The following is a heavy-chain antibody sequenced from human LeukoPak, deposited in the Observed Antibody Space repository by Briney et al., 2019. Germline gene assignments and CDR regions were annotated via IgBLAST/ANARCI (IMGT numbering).Heavy chain of an antibody. CDR2: ISYDGSNK. V-gene: IGHV3-30*03. D-gene: IGHD6-13*01. J-gene: IGHJ4*02. CDR1: GFTFSSYR. CDR3: ARGAAAGNFDY. Sequence: GGSLRLSCAASGFTFSSYRMNWVRQAPGKGLEWVAVISYDGSNKYYADSVKGRFTISRDNSKNTLYLQMNSLRAEDTAVYYCARGAAAGNFDYWGQGTLVTVSS.